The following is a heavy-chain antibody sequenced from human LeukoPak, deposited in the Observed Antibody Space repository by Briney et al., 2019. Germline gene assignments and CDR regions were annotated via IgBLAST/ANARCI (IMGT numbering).Heavy chain of an antibody. CDR1: GGSISSYY. CDR2: IYTSGST. Sequence: SETPSLTCTVSGGSISSYYWSWIRQPAGKGLEWIGRIYTSGSTNYNPSLKSRVTMSVDTSKNQFSLKLSSVTAADTAVYYCARDPGDYSNYPYYYGMDVWGQGTTVTVSS. J-gene: IGHJ6*02. V-gene: IGHV4-4*07. D-gene: IGHD4-11*01. CDR3: ARDPGDYSNYPYYYGMDV.